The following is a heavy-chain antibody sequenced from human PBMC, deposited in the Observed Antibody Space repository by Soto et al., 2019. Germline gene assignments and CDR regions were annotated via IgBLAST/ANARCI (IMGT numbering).Heavy chain of an antibody. CDR2: IYQSGRT. V-gene: IGHV4-4*02. J-gene: IGHJ4*02. Sequence: QVQLQESGPGLVKPSGTLFLTGAVSGGSVSSSNWWSWVRQPPGKGLEWIGEIYQSGRTNYKPSPDSRVPISVDHSKSPCSLTLKSLTAADTSVYYCETISDNDSSASLEYRCQETLATVS. CDR1: GGSVSSSNW. CDR3: ETISDNDSSASLEY. D-gene: IGHD3-22*01.